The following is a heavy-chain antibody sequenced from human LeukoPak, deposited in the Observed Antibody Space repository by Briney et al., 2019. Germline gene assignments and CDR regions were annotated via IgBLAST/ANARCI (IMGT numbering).Heavy chain of an antibody. D-gene: IGHD3-3*01. Sequence: PGGSLRLSCAASGFTFSSYAMSWVRQAQGKGLEWVSAISGRGGSTYYADSVKGRFTISRDNSKNTLYLQMNSLRAEDTAVYYCAKDGRGVVTNWFDHWGQGTLVTVSS. CDR1: GFTFSSYA. V-gene: IGHV3-23*01. J-gene: IGHJ5*02. CDR2: ISGRGGST. CDR3: AKDGRGVVTNWFDH.